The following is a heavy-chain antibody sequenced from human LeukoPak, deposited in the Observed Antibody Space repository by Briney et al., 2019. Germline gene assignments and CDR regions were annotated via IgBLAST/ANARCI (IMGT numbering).Heavy chain of an antibody. CDR3: AKDLDGQQWLVPHFDY. CDR1: GFTFSSYG. Sequence: PGRSLRLSCAASGFTFSSYGMHWVRQAPGKELEWVAVISYGGSNKYYADSVKGRFTISRDNSKNTLYLQMNSLRAEDTAVYYCAKDLDGQQWLVPHFDYWGQGTLVTVSS. D-gene: IGHD6-19*01. V-gene: IGHV3-30*18. CDR2: ISYGGSNK. J-gene: IGHJ4*02.